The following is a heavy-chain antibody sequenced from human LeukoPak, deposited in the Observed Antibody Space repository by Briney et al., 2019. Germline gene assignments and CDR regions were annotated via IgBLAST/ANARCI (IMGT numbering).Heavy chain of an antibody. CDR1: GFTFSSYG. V-gene: IGHV3-30*02. CDR3: ARDPHSISGPDY. J-gene: IGHJ4*02. CDR2: IRYDGSNK. Sequence: GGSLRLSCAASGFTFSSYGMHWVRQAPGKGLEWVAFIRYDGSNKYYADSVKGRFTISRDNSKNTLYLQMNSLRAEDTAVYYCARDPHSISGPDYWGQGTLVTVSS.